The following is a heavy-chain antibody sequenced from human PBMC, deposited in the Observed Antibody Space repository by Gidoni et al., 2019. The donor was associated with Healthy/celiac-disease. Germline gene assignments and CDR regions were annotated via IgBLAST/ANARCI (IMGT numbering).Heavy chain of an antibody. CDR1: GFTFSSYA. Sequence: EVQLLESGGGLVQPGGSLRLSCAASGFTFSSYAMSWVRQAPGQGLEWVSAISGSGGSTNYADSVKGRFTSSRDNSKNTLYLQMNSLRAEDTAVYYCAKAQGLVVVAATGGSFDYWGQGTLVTVSS. CDR2: ISGSGGST. J-gene: IGHJ4*02. D-gene: IGHD2-15*01. V-gene: IGHV3-23*01. CDR3: AKAQGLVVVAATGGSFDY.